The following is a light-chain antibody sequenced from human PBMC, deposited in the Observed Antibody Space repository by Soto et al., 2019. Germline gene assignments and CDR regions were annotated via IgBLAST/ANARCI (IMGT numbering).Light chain of an antibody. Sequence: EIVMTQFPATLSVSPGERATLSCRASQSVSSNLAWYQQKPGQAPRLLIYGASTRATGIPARFSGSGSGTDFTLTISSLQSEDFAVYYCQHYNNWPPWTFGQGTKVEIK. V-gene: IGKV3-15*01. CDR1: QSVSSN. J-gene: IGKJ1*01. CDR2: GAS. CDR3: QHYNNWPPWT.